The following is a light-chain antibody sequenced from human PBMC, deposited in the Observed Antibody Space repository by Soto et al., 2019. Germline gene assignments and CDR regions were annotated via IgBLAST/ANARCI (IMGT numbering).Light chain of an antibody. CDR2: DNS. Sequence: QTVVTQPPSVSGAPGQRVTISCTGSTSNIGAGYDVNWYQQLPGTAPKLLIYDNSIWPSGVPDRFSGSKSGTSASLAITGLQAEDEADYYCQSYDSSLSALYVFGAGTKLTVL. J-gene: IGLJ1*01. V-gene: IGLV1-40*01. CDR3: QSYDSSLSALYV. CDR1: TSNIGAGYD.